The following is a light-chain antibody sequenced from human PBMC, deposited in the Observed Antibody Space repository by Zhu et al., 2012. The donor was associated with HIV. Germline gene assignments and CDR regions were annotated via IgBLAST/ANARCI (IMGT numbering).Light chain of an antibody. V-gene: IGKV3-20*01. CDR2: GAS. J-gene: IGKJ1*01. CDR3: HQYDKSWT. CDR1: QSVSRNY. Sequence: VLTQSPDTLSLSPGDRATLACRASQSVSRNYVIWYQQKPGQAPRPLIYGASDRASGVPDRFSGSGSGTDFTLTISRLEPEDFAVYYCHQYDKSWTFGQGTRVEI.